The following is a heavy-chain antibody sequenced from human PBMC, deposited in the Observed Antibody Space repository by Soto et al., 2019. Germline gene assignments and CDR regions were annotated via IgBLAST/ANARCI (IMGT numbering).Heavy chain of an antibody. CDR1: GGSINSSSYY. D-gene: IGHD2-15*01. CDR2: IYYSGST. CDR3: ARHTPAISISDH. V-gene: IGHV4-39*01. Sequence: QLQLQESGPGLVKPSETLSLTCTVSGGSINSSSYYWGWIRQPPGKGLEWIGSIYYSGSTYYNPSLKSRVTISVDTSKNQFSLKLRSVTAADTAVYYCARHTPAISISDHWGQGTMVTVSS. J-gene: IGHJ4*02.